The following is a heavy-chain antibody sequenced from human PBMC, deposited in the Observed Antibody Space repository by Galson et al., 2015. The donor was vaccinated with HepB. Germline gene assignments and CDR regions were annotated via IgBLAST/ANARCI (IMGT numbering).Heavy chain of an antibody. J-gene: IGHJ4*02. CDR1: GFTFSNAW. V-gene: IGHV3-15*07. Sequence: SLRLSCAASGFTFSNAWMNWVRQAPGKGLEWVGRIKSNTDGGTTDYAAPVKGRFTISRDDSKNTLYLQMNSLKTEDTAVYYCTLGSGDSSGYYFNYWGQGTLVTVSS. D-gene: IGHD3-22*01. CDR3: TLGSGDSSGYYFNY. CDR2: IKSNTDGGTT.